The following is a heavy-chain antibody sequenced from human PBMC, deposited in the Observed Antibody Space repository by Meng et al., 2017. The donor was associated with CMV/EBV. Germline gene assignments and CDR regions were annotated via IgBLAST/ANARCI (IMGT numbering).Heavy chain of an antibody. J-gene: IGHJ1*01. V-gene: IGHV1-2*02. CDR2: INPNSGGT. CDR3: ARDPSYSSGWYWFQH. D-gene: IGHD6-19*01. Sequence: ASVKVSCKASGYTFTGYYMHWVRQAPGQGLEWMEWINPNSGGTNYAQKFQGRVTMTRDTSISTAYMELSRLRSDDTAVYYCARDPSYSSGWYWFQHWGQGTLVTVSS. CDR1: GYTFTGYY.